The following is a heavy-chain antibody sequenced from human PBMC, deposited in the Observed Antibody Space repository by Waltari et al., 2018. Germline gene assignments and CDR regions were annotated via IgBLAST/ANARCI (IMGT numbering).Heavy chain of an antibody. V-gene: IGHV3-21*01. Sequence: EVQLVESGGGLVKPGGSLRLSCAASGFTFSSYSMNWVRQAPGKGLEGFVSISSSSSYIYYADAVKGRFTISRDNAMNSLRAEDTDVYYCARGAPGQYWGQGTLVTVSA. D-gene: IGHD1-26*01. CDR1: GFTFSSYS. CDR3: ARGAPGQY. CDR2: ISSSSSYI. J-gene: IGHJ4*02.